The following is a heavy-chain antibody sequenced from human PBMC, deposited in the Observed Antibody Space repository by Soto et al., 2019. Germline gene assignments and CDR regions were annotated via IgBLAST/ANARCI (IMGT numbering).Heavy chain of an antibody. CDR3: ARAARGFTDYYYYYYYMDV. CDR1: GGSISSYY. CDR2: IYYSGST. D-gene: IGHD3-16*01. J-gene: IGHJ6*03. V-gene: IGHV4-59*01. Sequence: SETLSLTCTVSGGSISSYYWSWIRQPPGKGLVWFGYIYYSGSTYYNLSLKSRVTISVDTSKNQFFLRLSSVTAADTAVYYCARAARGFTDYYYYYYYMDVWGKGTTVTVSS.